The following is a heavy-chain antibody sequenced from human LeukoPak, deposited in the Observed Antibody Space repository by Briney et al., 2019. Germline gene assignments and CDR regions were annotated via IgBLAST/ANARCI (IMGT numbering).Heavy chain of an antibody. CDR2: IWYDGSNK. D-gene: IGHD2-2*01. CDR3: AKVGVVPAATSYYYYMDV. CDR1: GFTFSSYG. Sequence: GGSLRLSCAASGFTFSSYGMHWVRQAPGKGLEWVAVIWYDGSNKYYADSVKGRFTISRDNSKNTLYLQMNSLRAEDTAVYYCAKVGVVPAATSYYYYMDVWGKGTTVTVSS. J-gene: IGHJ6*03. V-gene: IGHV3-33*06.